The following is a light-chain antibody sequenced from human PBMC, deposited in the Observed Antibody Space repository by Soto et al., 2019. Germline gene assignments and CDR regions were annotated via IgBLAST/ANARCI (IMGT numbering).Light chain of an antibody. CDR3: QQRSNWRVT. Sequence: EIVMTQSPDTLSVSPGERATLSCRASQSVSIDLAWYQQTPGQAPRLLIYDASNRATGIPARFSGSGSGTDFTLTISSLEPEDFAVYYCQQRSNWRVTFGGGTKVDIK. CDR2: DAS. V-gene: IGKV3-11*01. J-gene: IGKJ4*01. CDR1: QSVSID.